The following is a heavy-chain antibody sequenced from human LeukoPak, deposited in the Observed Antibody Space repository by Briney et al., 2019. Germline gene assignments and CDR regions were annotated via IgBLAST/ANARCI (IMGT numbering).Heavy chain of an antibody. CDR3: ARVQRGELPWDYYFDY. CDR1: GFTVSSNY. J-gene: IGHJ4*02. Sequence: GGSLRLSCAATGFTVSSNYMSWVRQAPGQGLEWVSVIYSGGSTYYADSVKGRFTISRDNSKNTLYLQMNNLRAEDTAVYYCARVQRGELPWDYYFDYWGRGTLVTVS. CDR2: IYSGGST. V-gene: IGHV3-66*01. D-gene: IGHD1-26*01.